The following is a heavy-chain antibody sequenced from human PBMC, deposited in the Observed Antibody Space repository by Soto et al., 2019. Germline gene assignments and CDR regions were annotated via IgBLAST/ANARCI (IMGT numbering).Heavy chain of an antibody. CDR2: IYYSGST. Sequence: ASETLSLTCTVSGGSISSGGYYWSWIRQHPGKGLEWIGYIYYSGSTYYNPSLKSRVTISVDTSKNQFSLKLSSVTAADTAVYYCARGIGYCSGGSCYSYYYGMDVWDQGTTVTVS. CDR1: GGSISSGGYY. D-gene: IGHD2-15*01. J-gene: IGHJ6*02. V-gene: IGHV4-31*03. CDR3: ARGIGYCSGGSCYSYYYGMDV.